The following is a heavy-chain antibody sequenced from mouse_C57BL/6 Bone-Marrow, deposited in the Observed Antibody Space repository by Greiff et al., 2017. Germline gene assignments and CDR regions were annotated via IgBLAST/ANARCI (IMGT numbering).Heavy chain of an antibody. D-gene: IGHD1-1*01. CDR2: IDPENGDT. Sequence: VHVKQSGAELVRPGASVKLSCTASGFNIKDDYMHWVKQRPEQGLEWIGWIDPENGDTEYASKFQGKATITADTSSNTAYLQLSSLTSEDTAVYYCTTYYYGSSHYWYFDVWGTGTTVTVSS. CDR3: TTYYYGSSHYWYFDV. V-gene: IGHV14-4*01. CDR1: GFNIKDDY. J-gene: IGHJ1*03.